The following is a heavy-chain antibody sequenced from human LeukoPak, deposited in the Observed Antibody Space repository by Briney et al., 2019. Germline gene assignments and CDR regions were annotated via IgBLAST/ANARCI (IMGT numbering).Heavy chain of an antibody. CDR3: ARAELRYYYYMDV. CDR2: IYTSGST. D-gene: IGHD3-10*01. V-gene: IGHV4-4*07. Sequence: ASETLSLTCTVSGGSISSYYWSWIRQPAGQGLEWIGRIYTSGSTNYNPSLKSRVIMSVDTSKNQFSLKLTSVTAADTAVYYCARAELRYYYYMDVWGKGTTVTVSS. J-gene: IGHJ6*03. CDR1: GGSISSYY.